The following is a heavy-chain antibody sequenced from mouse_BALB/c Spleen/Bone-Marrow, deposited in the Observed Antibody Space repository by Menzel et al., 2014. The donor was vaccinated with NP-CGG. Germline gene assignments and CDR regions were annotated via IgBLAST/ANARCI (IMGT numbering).Heavy chain of an antibody. CDR3: TRPRDYGNWFAH. CDR1: GYTFTSYW. D-gene: IGHD2-1*01. CDR2: IDPSDSYT. Sequence: QVQLQQSGAELVKPGASVKMSCKASGYTFTSYWMHWVKQRPGQGLEWIGVIDPSDSYTSYNQKFKGKATLTVDTSSSTPYMQLSSLPFEAFAFYSCTRPRDYGNWFAHWGQGPLVTVSA. V-gene: IGHV1S127*01. J-gene: IGHJ3*01.